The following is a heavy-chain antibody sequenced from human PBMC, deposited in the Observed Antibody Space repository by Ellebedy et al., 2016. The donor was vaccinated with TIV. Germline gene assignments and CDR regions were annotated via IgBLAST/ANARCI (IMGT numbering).Heavy chain of an antibody. D-gene: IGHD3-10*01. CDR1: GFTFNRYA. CDR2: ISGSASHS. J-gene: IGHJ4*02. CDR3: AKKGSEGIGSGSFYYVDH. V-gene: IGHV3-23*01. Sequence: GESLKISXAASGFTFNRYAINWVRQAPGKGLEWVSVISGSASHSYYADSVKGRFTISRDNSKNKVYLQMSSLTAEDTAVYYCAKKGSEGIGSGSFYYVDHWGQGTLVTVSS.